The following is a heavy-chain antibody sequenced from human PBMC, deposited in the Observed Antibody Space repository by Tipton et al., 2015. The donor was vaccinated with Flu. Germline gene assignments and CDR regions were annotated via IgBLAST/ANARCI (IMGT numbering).Heavy chain of an antibody. J-gene: IGHJ3*02. V-gene: IGHV4-39*07. D-gene: IGHD3-10*01. Sequence: LRLSCTVSGASISSESYYRGWIRQPPGKGLEWIGNIYHSGSTNYNPSLKSRVTISLDKSKNQFSLNLSSVTAADTAVYYCARVGAVTMVRGLAFDAFDIWGLGTMVAVSS. CDR1: GASISSESYY. CDR3: ARVGAVTMVRGLAFDAFDI. CDR2: IYHSGST.